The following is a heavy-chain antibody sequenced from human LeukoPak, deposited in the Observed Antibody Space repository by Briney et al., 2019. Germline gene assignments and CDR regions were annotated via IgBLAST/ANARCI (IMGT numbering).Heavy chain of an antibody. J-gene: IGHJ4*02. Sequence: PGGSLRLSCAASGFTFSSHWMHWVRQAPGKGLVWVSRINSDGSSTNYADAVKGRFTVSRDNAKNTLYLQVNSLRAEDTAVYYCATINDYGDYSFDYWGQGTLVTVSS. CDR3: ATINDYGDYSFDY. CDR1: GFTFSSHW. CDR2: INSDGSST. V-gene: IGHV3-74*01. D-gene: IGHD4-17*01.